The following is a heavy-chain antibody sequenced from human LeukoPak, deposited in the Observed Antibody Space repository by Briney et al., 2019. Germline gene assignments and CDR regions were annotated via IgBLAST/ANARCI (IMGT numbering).Heavy chain of an antibody. J-gene: IGHJ6*03. CDR2: IRSKANSYAT. D-gene: IGHD2-2*01. CDR1: GFTFSGSA. CDR3: TRRSEYCSSTSCYIDAYYYYYMDV. Sequence: GGSLRLSCAASGFTFSGSAMHWFRQASGKGLEWVGRIRSKANSYATAYAASVKGRLTISRDDSKNTAYLQMNSLKTEDTAVYYCTRRSEYCSSTSCYIDAYYYYYMDVWGKGTTVTVSS. V-gene: IGHV3-73*01.